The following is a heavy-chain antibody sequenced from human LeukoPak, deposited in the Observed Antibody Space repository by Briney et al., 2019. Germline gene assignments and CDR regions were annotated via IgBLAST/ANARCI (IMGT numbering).Heavy chain of an antibody. CDR3: ARVNLLGYCTNAECPGGGVPFDY. D-gene: IGHD2-8*01. J-gene: IGHJ4*02. V-gene: IGHV4-34*01. Sequence: SETLSLTCTVYGGSFSGFSWSWIRQTPGKGLEWIGEINHSGSTDYNPSLKSRLTISIDTSKNQFSLKLTSVTAADTAMYYCARVNLLGYCTNAECPGGGVPFDYWGQGTLVTVSP. CDR2: INHSGST. CDR1: GGSFSGFS.